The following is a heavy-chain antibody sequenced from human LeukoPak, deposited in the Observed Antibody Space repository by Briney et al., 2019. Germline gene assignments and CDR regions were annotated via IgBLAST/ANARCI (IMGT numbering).Heavy chain of an antibody. CDR1: GFIFSNAW. J-gene: IGHJ4*02. D-gene: IGHD3-22*01. CDR3: LALSYYYSSVDVPALDY. CDR2: ISSSGSTI. V-gene: IGHV3-11*04. Sequence: GGSLRLSCAASGFIFSNAWMSWVRQAPGKGLEWASCISSSGSTIYYADSVKGRFTISRDNAKNSLYLQMNSLRAEDTAVYYCLALSYYYSSVDVPALDYWGQGTLVTVSS.